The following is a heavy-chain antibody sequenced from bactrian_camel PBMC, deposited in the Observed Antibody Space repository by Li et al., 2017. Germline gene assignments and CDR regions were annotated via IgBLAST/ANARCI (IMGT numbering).Heavy chain of an antibody. V-gene: IGHV3-2*01. CDR1: GFSFSSYY. D-gene: IGHD6*01. CDR3: ATVVGGSSWYNPTVGY. J-gene: IGHJ6*01. CDR2: FYKDETNT. Sequence: VQLVESGGALVQPGGSLTLSCAASGFSFSSYYMSWVRQAPGRGLEWVATFYKDETNTYSADSVKGRFTISRDNAKNTVYLHLNSLKSEDTALFYCATVVGGSSWYNPTVGYWGQGTQVTVS.